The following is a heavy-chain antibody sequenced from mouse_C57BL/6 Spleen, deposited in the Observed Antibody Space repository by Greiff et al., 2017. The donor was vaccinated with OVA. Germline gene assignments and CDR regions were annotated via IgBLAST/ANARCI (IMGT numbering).Heavy chain of an antibody. V-gene: IGHV1-4*01. Sequence: QVQLKESGAELARPGASVKMSCKASGYTFTSYTMHWVKQRPGQGLEWIGYINPSSGYTKYKQKFKDKATLTAEQSSSTAYMQLSSLTSEDSAVYYCARSGYDYSGMDYWGQGTSVTVSS. CDR3: ARSGYDYSGMDY. J-gene: IGHJ4*01. D-gene: IGHD2-10*02. CDR1: GYTFTSYT. CDR2: INPSSGYT.